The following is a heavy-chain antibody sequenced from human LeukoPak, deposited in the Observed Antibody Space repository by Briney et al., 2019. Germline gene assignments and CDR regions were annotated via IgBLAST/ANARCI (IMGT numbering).Heavy chain of an antibody. D-gene: IGHD4-17*01. Sequence: GGSLRLSXAASGFTFSSYGMHWVRQAPGKGMEWVAFIRYDGSNKYYADSVKGRFTISRDNSKNTLYLQMNSLRAEDTAVYYCAKAIYGDYAARRYYFDYWGQGTLVTVSS. CDR3: AKAIYGDYAARRYYFDY. J-gene: IGHJ4*02. CDR1: GFTFSSYG. V-gene: IGHV3-30*02. CDR2: IRYDGSNK.